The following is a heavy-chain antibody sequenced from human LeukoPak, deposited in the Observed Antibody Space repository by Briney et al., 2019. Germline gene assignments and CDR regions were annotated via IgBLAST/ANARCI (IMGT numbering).Heavy chain of an antibody. Sequence: GSLRLSCAASGFTFSSYAMSWVRQAPGKGLEWIGYIYYSGSTNYNPSLKSRVTISVDTSKNQFSLKLSSVTAADTAVYYCAGDNPPYSDIFDYWGQGTLVTVSS. CDR1: GFTFSSYA. D-gene: IGHD3-9*01. CDR2: IYYSGST. CDR3: AGDNPPYSDIFDY. V-gene: IGHV4-59*12. J-gene: IGHJ4*02.